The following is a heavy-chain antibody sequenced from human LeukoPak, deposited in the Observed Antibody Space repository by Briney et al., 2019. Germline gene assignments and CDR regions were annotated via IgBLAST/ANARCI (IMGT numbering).Heavy chain of an antibody. V-gene: IGHV3-7*03. CDR1: GFTFSSSA. Sequence: LRLSCAASGFTFSSSAMSWVRQAPGKGLEWVANIKQDGSEKYYVDSVKGRFTISRDNAKNSLYLQMNSLRAEDTAVYYCARDWYYYDSSGYYHGLFDYWGQGTLVTVSS. D-gene: IGHD3-22*01. J-gene: IGHJ4*02. CDR2: IKQDGSEK. CDR3: ARDWYYYDSSGYYHGLFDY.